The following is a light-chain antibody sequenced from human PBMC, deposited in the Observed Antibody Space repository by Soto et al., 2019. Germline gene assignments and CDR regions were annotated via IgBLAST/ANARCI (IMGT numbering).Light chain of an antibody. V-gene: IGKV3-20*01. J-gene: IGKJ1*01. CDR1: QSVSSSY. CDR2: GAS. CDR3: QQYGSSPLWT. Sequence: EIMLTQSPGTLSLSKGERATLSCRASQSVSSSYLAWYQQKPGQAPRLLIYGASSRATGIPDRFSGSGSGTDFTLTISRLEPEDFAVYYCQQYGSSPLWTFGQGSKVDI.